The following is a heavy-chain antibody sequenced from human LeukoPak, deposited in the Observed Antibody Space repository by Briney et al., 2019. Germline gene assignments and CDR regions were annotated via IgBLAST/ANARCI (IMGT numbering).Heavy chain of an antibody. CDR2: TSSSDAGT. CDR1: GFTFSSYE. D-gene: IGHD2-21*01. V-gene: IGHV3-23*01. Sequence: PGGSLRLSCAASGFTFSSYEMNWVRQAPGKGLEWVAATSSSDAGTYHADSVRGRFTISRDNSKNTLYLQMNSLRAEDAAVYYCARAPVTSCRGAYCYPFDYWGQGTLVTVSS. J-gene: IGHJ4*02. CDR3: ARAPVTSCRGAYCYPFDY.